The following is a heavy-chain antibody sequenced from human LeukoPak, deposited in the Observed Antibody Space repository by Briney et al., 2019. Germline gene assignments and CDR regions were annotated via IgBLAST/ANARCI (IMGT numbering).Heavy chain of an antibody. CDR2: INHSGST. CDR1: GGSFSGYY. CDR3: ARFRLDVVVVAATRGGRNWFDP. D-gene: IGHD2-15*01. V-gene: IGHV4-34*01. J-gene: IGHJ5*02. Sequence: MPSEARSLTWAVYGGSFSGYYWSWIRQPPGKGLEWVGEINHSGSTNYNPSLKSRLTISVDTSNNQFSLKLSYVTAADTAVYYCARFRLDVVVVAATRGGRNWFDPWGQGTLVSVSS.